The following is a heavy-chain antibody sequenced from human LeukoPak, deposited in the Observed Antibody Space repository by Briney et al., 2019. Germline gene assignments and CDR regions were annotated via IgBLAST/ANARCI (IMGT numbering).Heavy chain of an antibody. V-gene: IGHV3-30*04. J-gene: IGHJ4*02. D-gene: IGHD3-16*01. Sequence: GRSLRLSCAASGFTFRTYAMHWVRQPPGKGLEWVAVISKDGNDKYYADSAKGRCTISRDNSRNMLYLQVNSLRAEGTAVYYCARDLIRGGQGTLVTVSS. CDR1: GFTFRTYA. CDR2: ISKDGNDK. CDR3: ARDLIR.